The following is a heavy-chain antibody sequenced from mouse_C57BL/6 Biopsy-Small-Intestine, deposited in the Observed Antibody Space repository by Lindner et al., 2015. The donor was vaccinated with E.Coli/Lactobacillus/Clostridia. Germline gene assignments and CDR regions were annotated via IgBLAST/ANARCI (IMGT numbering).Heavy chain of an antibody. Sequence: VQLQESGAELARPGASVKLSCKASGYTFTSYGITWVKQRTGQGLEWIGEIYPRSDYAYYNEKFKGKATLTADRSSYTAYMGLSSLTSEDSAVYYCARWLLKDAYWYFDVWGAGTTVTVSS. V-gene: IGHV1-81*01. CDR1: GYTFTSYG. CDR2: IYPRSDYA. J-gene: IGHJ1*01. D-gene: IGHD2-3*01. CDR3: ARWLLKDAYWYFDV.